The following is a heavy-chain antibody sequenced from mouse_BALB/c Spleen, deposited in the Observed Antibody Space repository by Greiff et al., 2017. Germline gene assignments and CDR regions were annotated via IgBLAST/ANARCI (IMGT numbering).Heavy chain of an antibody. V-gene: IGHV5-6*03. J-gene: IGHJ4*01. CDR1: GFTFSSYA. CDR2: ISSGGSYT. Sequence: EVKLVESGGGLVKPGGSLKLSCAASGFTFSSYAMSWVRQSPEKRLEWVAEISSGGSYTYYPDSVKGRFTISRDNAKNTLYLQMSSLKSEDTAMYYCARHPMISSYAMDYWGQGTSVTVSS. D-gene: IGHD2-4*01. CDR3: ARHPMISSYAMDY.